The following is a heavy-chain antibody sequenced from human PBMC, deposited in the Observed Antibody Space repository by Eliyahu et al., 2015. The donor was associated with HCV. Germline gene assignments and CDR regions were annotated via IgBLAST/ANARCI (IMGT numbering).Heavy chain of an antibody. CDR1: GFSFSXAW. J-gene: IGHJ6*03. V-gene: IGHV3-15*01. D-gene: IGHD3-10*01. CDR3: TTGAPGGFDYYLDV. CDR2: IKSKTDGGTT. Sequence: EVQLVESGGGLVKPGGPLRLSCAASGFSFSXAWMSWVRKAPGKGLEGIGRIKSKTDGGTTDYAAPVKGRFTISRDDSKSTLYLQMNSLKTEDTAVYYCTTGAPGGFDYYLDVWGQGTTVTVSS.